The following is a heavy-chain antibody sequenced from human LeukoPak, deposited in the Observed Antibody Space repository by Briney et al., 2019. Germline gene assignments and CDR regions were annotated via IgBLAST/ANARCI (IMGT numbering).Heavy chain of an antibody. V-gene: IGHV3-33*01. J-gene: IGHJ4*02. D-gene: IGHD4-17*01. CDR2: MWYDGSNK. CDR1: GFTFSSYG. Sequence: GRSLRLSCAASGFTFSSYGMHWVRQAPGKGLEWVAVMWYDGSNKYYADSVKGRFTISRDNSKNTLFLQMNSVRAEDKAVYYCARDPDDYGDYSYFDYWGQGTLVTVSS. CDR3: ARDPDDYGDYSYFDY.